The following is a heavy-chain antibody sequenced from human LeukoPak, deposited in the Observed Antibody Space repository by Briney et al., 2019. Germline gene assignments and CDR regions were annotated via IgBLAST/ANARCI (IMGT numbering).Heavy chain of an antibody. CDR2: INPNSGVT. Sequence: ASVKVSCKASGYTFTGHFMFWVRQAPGKGLEWMAWINPNSGVTSYAQKFQGRVTLTRDTSINTAYTELSRLRSDDTALYYCARGGAGTAYYDWDFFRFDYWGQGTLVTVSS. CDR1: GYTFTGHF. D-gene: IGHD5-12*01. J-gene: IGHJ4*02. V-gene: IGHV1-2*02. CDR3: ARGGAGTAYYDWDFFRFDY.